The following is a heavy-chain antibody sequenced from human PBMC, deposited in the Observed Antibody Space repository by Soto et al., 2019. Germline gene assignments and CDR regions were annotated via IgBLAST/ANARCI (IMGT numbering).Heavy chain of an antibody. CDR2: IIPIFGTP. D-gene: IGHD6-6*01. CDR1: GGSFSSYA. Sequence: SVKVSCKASGGSFSSYAISWVRQAPGQGLEWMGGIIPIFGTPSYAQKFQGRVTITADESTSTAYMELSSLRSEDTAVYYCAREYRSSSGRFDNWGQGTLVTVAS. J-gene: IGHJ4*02. V-gene: IGHV1-69*13. CDR3: AREYRSSSGRFDN.